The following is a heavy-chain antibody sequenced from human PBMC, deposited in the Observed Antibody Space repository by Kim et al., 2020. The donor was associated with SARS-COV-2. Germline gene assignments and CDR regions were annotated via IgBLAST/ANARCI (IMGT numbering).Heavy chain of an antibody. CDR1: GFTFDDYA. D-gene: IGHD5-12*01. CDR2: SWNSGII. J-gene: IGHJ5*02. Sequence: GGSLRLSCAASGFTFDDYAMHWVRQAPGKGLEWVSGSWNSGIIGYADSVKGRFTISRDNAKNSLYLQMNSLRAEDTALYYCAKDTESVYDFSGWFDPWGQGTLVTVSS. V-gene: IGHV3-9*01. CDR3: AKDTESVYDFSGWFDP.